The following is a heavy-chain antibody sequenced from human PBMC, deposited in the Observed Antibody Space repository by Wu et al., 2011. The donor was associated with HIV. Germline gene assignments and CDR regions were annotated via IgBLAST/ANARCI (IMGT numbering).Heavy chain of an antibody. D-gene: IGHD2-21*01. Sequence: QVQLVQSGAEVKKPGSSVKVSCKASGGTFNSYGISWVRQAPGQGLEWMGGIIPMFGTAKYAQKFQGRVTITADKSTSTAYMELSSLTSEDTAVYYCARDLGGDEDYWGQGTLVTVSS. V-gene: IGHV1-69*06. CDR3: ARDLGGDEDY. CDR2: IIPMFGTA. J-gene: IGHJ4*02. CDR1: GGTFNSYG.